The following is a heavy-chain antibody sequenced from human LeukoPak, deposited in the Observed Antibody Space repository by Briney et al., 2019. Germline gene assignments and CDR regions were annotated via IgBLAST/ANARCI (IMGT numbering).Heavy chain of an antibody. CDR3: AKDTSGTYHFDY. CDR1: GFTFGSYA. Sequence: PGGSLRLSCAASGFTFGSYAMSWVRQAPGKGLEWVSTIGGGGESTYYADSVKGRFTISRDNSKNTLYLQMNSLRAEDTAVYYCAKDTSGTYHFDYWGQGTLVTVSS. V-gene: IGHV3-23*01. CDR2: IGGGGEST. J-gene: IGHJ4*02. D-gene: IGHD3-10*01.